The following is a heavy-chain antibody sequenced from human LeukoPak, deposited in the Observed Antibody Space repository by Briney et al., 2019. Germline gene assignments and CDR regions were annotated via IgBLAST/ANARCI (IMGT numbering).Heavy chain of an antibody. CDR2: INSDGCST. V-gene: IGHV3-74*01. Sequence: PGGSLRLSCAASGFTFSSYWMHWVRQAPGKGLVWVSRINSDGCSTSYADSVKGRFTISRDNAKNTLYLQMNSLRAEDTAVYYCARESVVYCGGDCLSYYYYGMDVWGQGTTVTVSS. D-gene: IGHD2-21*02. CDR1: GFTFSSYW. J-gene: IGHJ6*02. CDR3: ARESVVYCGGDCLSYYYYGMDV.